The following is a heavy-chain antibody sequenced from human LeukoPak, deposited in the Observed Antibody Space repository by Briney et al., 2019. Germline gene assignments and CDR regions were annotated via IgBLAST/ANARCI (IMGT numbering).Heavy chain of an antibody. CDR3: ARHLTYSGYVSPRGDAFDI. CDR1: GGSISSYY. J-gene: IGHJ3*02. D-gene: IGHD5-12*01. V-gene: IGHV4-59*08. Sequence: PSETLSLTCTVSGGSISSYYWSWIRQPPGKGLEWIGYIYYSGSTNYNPSLKSRVTISVDTSKNQFSLKLSSVTAADTAVYYCARHLTYSGYVSPRGDAFDIWGQGTMVTVSS. CDR2: IYYSGST.